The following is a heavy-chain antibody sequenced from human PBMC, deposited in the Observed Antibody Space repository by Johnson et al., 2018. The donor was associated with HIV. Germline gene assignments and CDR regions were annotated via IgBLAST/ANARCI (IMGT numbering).Heavy chain of an antibody. CDR1: GLNFSDYS. V-gene: IGHV3-30-3*01. Sequence: QVQLVESGGGLVQPGGSLRLSCVVSGLNFSDYSMHWVRQTPGKGLEWVAVISYDGSNKYYADSVKGRFTISRDNSKNTLYLQMNSLRAEDTAVYYCARYPIRDDAFDVWGQGTMVTVSS. CDR3: ARYPIRDDAFDV. J-gene: IGHJ3*01. D-gene: IGHD5-12*01. CDR2: ISYDGSNK.